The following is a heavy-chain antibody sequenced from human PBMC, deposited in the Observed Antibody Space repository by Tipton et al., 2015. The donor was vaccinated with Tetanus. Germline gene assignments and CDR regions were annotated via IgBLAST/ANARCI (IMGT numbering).Heavy chain of an antibody. D-gene: IGHD2-15*01. CDR1: GVVFRGYW. J-gene: IGHJ4*02. CDR2: ITGSSSYI. Sequence: SLRLSCTASGVVFRGYWMTWVRQAPGKGLEWVSSITGSSSYIYYADSVKGRFTISRDNAKNSLYLQMNSLRAEDTAMYYCARVPGAGVGYCSGGNCHYFDYWGQGTLVTVSS. CDR3: ARVPGAGVGYCSGGNCHYFDY. V-gene: IGHV3-21*01.